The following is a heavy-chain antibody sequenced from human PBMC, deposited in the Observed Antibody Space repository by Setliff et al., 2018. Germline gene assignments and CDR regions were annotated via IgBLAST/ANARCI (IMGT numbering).Heavy chain of an antibody. J-gene: IGHJ4*02. CDR3: GTNSDSMHYIDF. CDR2: TYRDGST. CDR1: GFTFSSYE. Sequence: GGSLRLSCAASGFTFSSYEMNWVRQAPGKGLEWVSITYRDGSTYYAESVKGRFTLSRDSTKNTLSLQMNSLRVEDTAFYYCGTNSDSMHYIDFWGQGTLVTVSS. V-gene: IGHV3-66*01. D-gene: IGHD2-8*01.